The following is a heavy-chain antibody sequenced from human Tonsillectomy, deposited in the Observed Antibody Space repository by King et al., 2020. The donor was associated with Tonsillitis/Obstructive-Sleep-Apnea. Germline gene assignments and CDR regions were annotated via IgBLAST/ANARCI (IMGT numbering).Heavy chain of an antibody. Sequence: QLQLQESGPGLVKPSETLSLTCTVSSGSVSSYYWSWIRQPPGKGLEWIGYIYYSGSTNYNPSLKSRVTISVDTSKNQFSLKLSSVTAADTAVYYCARDMVLEAGGDAFDIWGQGTMVTVSS. V-gene: IGHV4-59*02. J-gene: IGHJ3*02. CDR3: ARDMVLEAGGDAFDI. CDR1: SGSVSSYY. D-gene: IGHD2-8*01. CDR2: IYYSGST.